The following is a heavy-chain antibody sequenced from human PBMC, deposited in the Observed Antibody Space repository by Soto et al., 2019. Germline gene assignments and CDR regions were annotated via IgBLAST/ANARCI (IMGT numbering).Heavy chain of an antibody. D-gene: IGHD6-19*01. V-gene: IGHV6-1*01. CDR2: TYYRSNWRH. CDR3: ARGVAGSGFDL. Sequence: SQTLSLTCAISGDSVSCNTAAWNWIRSSPSRGLEWLGRTYYRSNWRHDYAVSVKSRITVNPDTSKNHFSLQLNSVTPDDTAVYYCARGVAGSGFDLWGQGTLVTAPQ. CDR1: GDSVSCNTAA. J-gene: IGHJ4*02.